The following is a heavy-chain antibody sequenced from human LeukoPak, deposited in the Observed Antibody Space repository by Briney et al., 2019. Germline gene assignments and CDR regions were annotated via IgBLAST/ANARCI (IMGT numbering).Heavy chain of an antibody. CDR2: INSDGSKT. D-gene: IGHD3-16*01. CDR3: AKVGFDYGQLDY. V-gene: IGHV3-74*01. J-gene: IGHJ4*02. Sequence: PGGSLRLSCAASGLTFSSSWMHWVRQAPGKGLVWVSRINSDGSKTDYADSVKGRFTISRDNAKNTLYLQMDSLRAEDTAVYYCAKVGFDYGQLDYWGQGTLVTVSS. CDR1: GLTFSSSW.